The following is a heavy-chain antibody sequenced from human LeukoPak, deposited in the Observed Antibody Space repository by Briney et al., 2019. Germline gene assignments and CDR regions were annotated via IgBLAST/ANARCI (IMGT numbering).Heavy chain of an antibody. J-gene: IGHJ6*02. Sequence: PSETLSLTGTVSGGSISSYYWSWIRQPPGKGLGWIGYIYYSGSTNYSPSLKSRVTISVATSKNQFSPKLSSVTAAGTAVYFCGRDVGGGDCSSTSCSGPYYYYGMDVWGQGTTVTVSS. V-gene: IGHV4-59*01. D-gene: IGHD2-2*01. CDR2: IYYSGST. CDR3: GRDVGGGDCSSTSCSGPYYYYGMDV. CDR1: GGSISSYY.